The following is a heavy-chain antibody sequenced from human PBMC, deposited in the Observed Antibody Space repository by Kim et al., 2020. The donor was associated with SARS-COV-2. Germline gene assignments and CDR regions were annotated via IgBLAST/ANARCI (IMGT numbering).Heavy chain of an antibody. V-gene: IGHV4-59*01. CDR3: ARSEYSSSYRVREYYYYGMDV. D-gene: IGHD6-13*01. CDR2: IYYSGST. CDR1: GGSISSYY. Sequence: SETLSLTCTVSGGSISSYYWSWIRQPPGKGLEWIGYIYYSGSTNYNPSLKSRVTISVDTSKNQFSLKLSSVTAADTAVYYCARSEYSSSYRVREYYYYGMDVWGQGTTVTVSS. J-gene: IGHJ6*02.